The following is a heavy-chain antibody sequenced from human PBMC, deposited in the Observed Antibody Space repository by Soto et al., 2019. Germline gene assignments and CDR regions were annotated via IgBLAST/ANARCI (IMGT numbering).Heavy chain of an antibody. J-gene: IGHJ3*02. Sequence: PGGSLRLSCAASGFTFSSYGMHWFRQAPGKGLEWVAVIWYDGSNEYYADSVKGRFTISRDNSKNTLYLQMNSLRAEDTAVYYCARNLIAAAGTGSHDAFDIWGQGTMVTVSS. CDR2: IWYDGSNE. CDR3: ARNLIAAAGTGSHDAFDI. V-gene: IGHV3-33*01. CDR1: GFTFSSYG. D-gene: IGHD6-13*01.